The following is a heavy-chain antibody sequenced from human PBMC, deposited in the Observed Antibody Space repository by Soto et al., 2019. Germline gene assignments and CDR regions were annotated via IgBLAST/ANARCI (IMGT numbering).Heavy chain of an antibody. CDR2: ISSNGGST. CDR3: VKDSQRSDRDYYGSGSYYWTY. J-gene: IGHJ4*02. D-gene: IGHD3-10*01. V-gene: IGHV3-64D*08. CDR1: GFTFSSYA. Sequence: GGSLRLSCSASGFTFSSYAMHWVRQAPGKGLEYVSAISSNGGSTYYADSVKGRFTISRDNSKNTLYLQMSSLRAEDTAVYYCVKDSQRSDRDYYGSGSYYWTYWGQGTLVTVSS.